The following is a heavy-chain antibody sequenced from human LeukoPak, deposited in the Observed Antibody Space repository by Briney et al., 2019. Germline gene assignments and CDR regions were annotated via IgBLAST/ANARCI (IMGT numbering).Heavy chain of an antibody. CDR2: LYWDDDK. CDR3: AHKAAVAGLFDY. J-gene: IGHJ4*02. CDR1: GFSLSTSGVG. D-gene: IGHD6-19*01. Sequence: SGPTLVNPTQTLTLTCTFSGFSLSTSGVGVGWIRQPPGKALGWLALLYWDDDKRYSPSLKSRLTITKDPSKNQVVLTMTNMDPVDTATYFCAHKAAVAGLFDYWGQGTLVTVSS. V-gene: IGHV2-5*02.